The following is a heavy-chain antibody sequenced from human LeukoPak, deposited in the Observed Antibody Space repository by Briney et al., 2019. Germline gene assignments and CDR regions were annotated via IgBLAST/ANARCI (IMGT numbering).Heavy chain of an antibody. Sequence: GGSLRLSCAASGFTFSSYSMNWVRQAPGKGLEWISYISSSSSTIYYADSVKGRFTISRDNARNSLYLQMNSLRAEDTAVYYCARDRSRTTVTTRNDGDYWGQGTLVTVSS. D-gene: IGHD4-17*01. V-gene: IGHV3-48*01. CDR3: ARDRSRTTVTTRNDGDY. J-gene: IGHJ4*02. CDR2: ISSSSSTI. CDR1: GFTFSSYS.